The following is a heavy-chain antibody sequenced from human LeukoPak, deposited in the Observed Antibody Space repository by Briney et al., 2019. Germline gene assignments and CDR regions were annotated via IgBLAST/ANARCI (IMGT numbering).Heavy chain of an antibody. CDR2: INTNTGNP. CDR3: ARGWVGYNSFFNY. Sequence: GASVKVSCKASGYIFTSYGISWVRQAPGQGLEWMGWINTNTGNPTYAQGFTGRFVFSLDTSVSTAYLQISSLKAEDTAVYYCARGWVGYNSFFNYWGQGTLVTVSS. J-gene: IGHJ4*02. CDR1: GYIFTSYG. V-gene: IGHV7-4-1*02. D-gene: IGHD5-24*01.